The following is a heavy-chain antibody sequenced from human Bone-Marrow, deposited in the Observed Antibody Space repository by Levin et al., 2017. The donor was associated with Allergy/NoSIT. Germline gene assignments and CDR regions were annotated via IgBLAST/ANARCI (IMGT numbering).Heavy chain of an antibody. V-gene: IGHV3-23*01. D-gene: IGHD3-16*01. CDR1: GFNLNTYA. CDR3: AKDPGGGSSFDG. CDR2: INDRGVNI. Sequence: GESLKISCAASGFNLNTYAMSWVRQPPGKGLEWVSSINDRGVNIYYSGSVKGRFIISRDNSKNTVYLQMYSLRVEDTAVYYCAKDPGGGSSFDGWGQGTLVTVSS. J-gene: IGHJ4*02.